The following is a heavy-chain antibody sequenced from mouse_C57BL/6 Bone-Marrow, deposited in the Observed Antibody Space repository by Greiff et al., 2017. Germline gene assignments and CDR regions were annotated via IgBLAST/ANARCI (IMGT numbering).Heavy chain of an antibody. V-gene: IGHV1-63*01. CDR1: GYTFTNYW. J-gene: IGHJ2*01. CDR3: ARSRYYGSSPRYFDY. Sequence: VQLQQSGAELVRPGTSVKMSCKASGYTFTNYWIGWAKQRPGHGLEWIGDIYPGGGYTNYNEKFKGKATLTADKSSSTAYMQFSSLTSEDSAIYYCARSRYYGSSPRYFDYWGQGTTLTVSS. D-gene: IGHD1-1*01. CDR2: IYPGGGYT.